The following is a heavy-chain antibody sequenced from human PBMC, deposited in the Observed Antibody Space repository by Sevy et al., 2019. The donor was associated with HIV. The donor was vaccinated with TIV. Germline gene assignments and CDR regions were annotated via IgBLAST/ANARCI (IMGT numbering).Heavy chain of an antibody. CDR1: GFTLRTYA. D-gene: IGHD3-22*01. CDR2: RFKSGDVT. Sequence: GGSLRLSCVASGFTLRTYAMNWVRRAPGKGLKWVSIRFKSGDVTDYADSVKGRFTIARDNSKNTVYLHMNSLRAEDTALYFCAGARYDSSGSFDAFDIWGQGTMVTVSS. CDR3: AGARYDSSGSFDAFDI. J-gene: IGHJ3*02. V-gene: IGHV3-23*01.